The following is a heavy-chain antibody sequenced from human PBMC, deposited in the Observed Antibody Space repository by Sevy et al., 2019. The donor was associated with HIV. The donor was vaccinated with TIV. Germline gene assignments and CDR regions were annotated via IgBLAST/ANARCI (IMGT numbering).Heavy chain of an antibody. V-gene: IGHV3-30*03. Sequence: GGSLRLSCTASGVTLQTFGMHWVRQAPGKGLEWLAVISYDGNTQDYSDSVKGRFTISRDNSKNTLYLEMSSLRPEDTAVYYCAHSSGLYGYYYGMDVWGQGTTVTVSS. CDR3: AHSSGLYGYYYGMDV. D-gene: IGHD4-17*01. CDR2: ISYDGNTQ. CDR1: GVTLQTFG. J-gene: IGHJ6*02.